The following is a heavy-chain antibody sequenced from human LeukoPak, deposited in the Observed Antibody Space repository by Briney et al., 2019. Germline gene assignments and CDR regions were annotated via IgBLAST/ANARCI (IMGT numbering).Heavy chain of an antibody. CDR1: GYTFTSYY. Sequence: GASVKVSCKASGYTFTSYYMHLVRQAPGQGLEWMGIINPNGGSTSYAQKFQGRVTMTRDMSTSTVYMELSSLRSEDTAVYYCARGASDQLLSGWFDPWGQGTLVTVSS. CDR2: INPNGGST. V-gene: IGHV1-46*01. CDR3: ARGASDQLLSGWFDP. D-gene: IGHD2-2*01. J-gene: IGHJ5*02.